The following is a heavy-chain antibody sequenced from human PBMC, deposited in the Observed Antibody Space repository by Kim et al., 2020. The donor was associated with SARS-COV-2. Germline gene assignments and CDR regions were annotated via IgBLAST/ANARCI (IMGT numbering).Heavy chain of an antibody. CDR3: TRRAYGDW. Sequence: STYYADSVKGRFTMSRDNSKNTLYLQMNSLRAEDTAVYYCTRRAYGDWWGQGTLVTVSS. V-gene: IGHV3-53*01. J-gene: IGHJ4*02. D-gene: IGHD4-17*01. CDR2: ST.